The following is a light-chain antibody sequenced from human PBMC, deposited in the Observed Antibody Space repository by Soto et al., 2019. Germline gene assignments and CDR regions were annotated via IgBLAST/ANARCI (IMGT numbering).Light chain of an antibody. V-gene: IGKV3-20*01. CDR1: QSVSTNS. J-gene: IGKJ4*01. CDR2: GAS. Sequence: EIVLTQSPDTLSLYPGERATLSCRASQSVSTNSLAWYQQRPGQAPRPLIYGASSRATGTPDRFSGSGSGTDFTLIISRLEPEDFAVYYCQQYGSSVLTFGGGTKVDI. CDR3: QQYGSSVLT.